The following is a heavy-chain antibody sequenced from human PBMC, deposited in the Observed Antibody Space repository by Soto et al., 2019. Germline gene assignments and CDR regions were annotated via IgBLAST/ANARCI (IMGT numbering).Heavy chain of an antibody. V-gene: IGHV3-33*01. Sequence: GGSLRLSCAASGFTFSSYGMHWVRQAPGKGLEWVAVIWYDGSNKYYADSVKGRFTISRDNSKNTLYLQMNSLRAEDTAVYYCARDRLEYYYDSSGQYYYYGMDAWGQGTTVTVSS. CDR3: ARDRLEYYYDSSGQYYYYGMDA. CDR1: GFTFSSYG. CDR2: IWYDGSNK. D-gene: IGHD3-22*01. J-gene: IGHJ6*02.